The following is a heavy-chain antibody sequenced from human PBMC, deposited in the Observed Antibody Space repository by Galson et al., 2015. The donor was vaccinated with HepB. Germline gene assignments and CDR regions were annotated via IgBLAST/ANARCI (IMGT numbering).Heavy chain of an antibody. CDR3: ARDPGIAAAGTNVDY. Sequence: GKGLEWVSYISKSGWTTYYADSVKGRFTISRDNAKNSLYLQMNRLRAEDTAVYYCARDPGIAAAGTNVDYWGQGILVTVSS. J-gene: IGHJ4*02. D-gene: IGHD6-13*01. V-gene: IGHV3-48*03. CDR2: ISKSGWTT.